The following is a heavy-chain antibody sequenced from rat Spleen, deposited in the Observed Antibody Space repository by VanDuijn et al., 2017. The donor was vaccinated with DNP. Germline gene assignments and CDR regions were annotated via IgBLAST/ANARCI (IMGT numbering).Heavy chain of an antibody. CDR1: GFTFSNYY. CDR3: ARPIYNNHGGFAY. CDR2: ITYDVGST. V-gene: IGHV5-22*01. Sequence: EVQLVDSGGDLVQPGGSLKPPCAPSGFTFSNYYMAWVRQAPTKGLEWVAYITYDVGSTYYRASVKGRFTISRDNAKSTLYLQMNSLRSEDMATYYCARPIYNNHGGFAYWGQGTLVTVSS. D-gene: IGHD1-10*01. J-gene: IGHJ3*01.